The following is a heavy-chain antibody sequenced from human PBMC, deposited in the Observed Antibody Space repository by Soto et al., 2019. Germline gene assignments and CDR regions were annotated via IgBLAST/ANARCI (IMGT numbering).Heavy chain of an antibody. J-gene: IGHJ4*02. V-gene: IGHV3-23*01. Sequence: EVQLLESGGGLVQPGGSLRLSCAASGFTFSSYAMSWVRQAPGKGLEWVSAISGSGGRTYYADSVKGRFTISRDTSKNTLYLQMNRLRAEDTAVYYCAALIVVVMYPDYWGQGTLVTVSS. D-gene: IGHD3-22*01. CDR3: AALIVVVMYPDY. CDR1: GFTFSSYA. CDR2: ISGSGGRT.